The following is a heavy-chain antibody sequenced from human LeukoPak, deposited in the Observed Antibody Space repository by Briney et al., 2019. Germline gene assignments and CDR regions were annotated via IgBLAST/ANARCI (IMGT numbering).Heavy chain of an antibody. V-gene: IGHV3-21*01. Sequence: GGSLRLSCAASGFTFSAYYMNWVRQAPGMGLEWVSSISSSSTYINYADSVKGRFTVSRDNAKNSLYLQMNSLRAEDTAVYYCARDSGGYQYWGQGTLVTVSS. CDR3: ARDSGGYQY. D-gene: IGHD5-12*01. CDR2: ISSSSTYI. CDR1: GFTFSAYY. J-gene: IGHJ4*02.